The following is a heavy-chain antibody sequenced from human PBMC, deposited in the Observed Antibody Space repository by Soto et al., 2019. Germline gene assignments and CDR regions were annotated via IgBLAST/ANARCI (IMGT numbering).Heavy chain of an antibody. V-gene: IGHV1-69*01. CDR2: ITPLFRTP. CDR3: AWQSRDTPMVPFSH. D-gene: IGHD2-15*01. CDR1: GGTADRFA. Sequence: QVHLEQSGADVRKPGSSVRVSCKASGGTADRFAISWVRQAPGEGLEWMGGITPLFRTPHYAQKFQGRVNITADGSSNATYMDLGSLTFYDTAVYYCAWQSRDTPMVPFSHWGQGTLVTVSS. J-gene: IGHJ4*02.